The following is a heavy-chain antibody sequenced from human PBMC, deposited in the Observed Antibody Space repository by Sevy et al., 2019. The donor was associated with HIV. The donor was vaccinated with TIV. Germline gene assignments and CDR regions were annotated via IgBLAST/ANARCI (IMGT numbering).Heavy chain of an antibody. CDR3: ARCRGTRVTLIVVVTIGYFDH. CDR2: INHTGST. D-gene: IGHD3-22*01. V-gene: IGHV4-34*01. J-gene: IGHJ4*02. CDR1: GTSFSSDS. Sequence: SENLSLTCTVSGTSFSSDSWTWIRQSPGKGLEWIGEINHTGSTNYNPSLKSRVTIAVDTSKNQFSLKLTSVNAADTAIYYCARCRGTRVTLIVVVTIGYFDHWGQGTLVTVSS.